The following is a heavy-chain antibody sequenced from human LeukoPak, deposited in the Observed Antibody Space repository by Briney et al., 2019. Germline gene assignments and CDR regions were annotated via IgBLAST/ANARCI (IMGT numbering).Heavy chain of an antibody. CDR3: AKGEGSGWSGDAFDI. CDR1: GFTFSSYA. CDR2: ISGSGGST. V-gene: IGHV3-23*01. D-gene: IGHD6-19*01. J-gene: IGHJ3*02. Sequence: GGSLRLSCAASGFTFSSYAMSWVRQAPEKGLEWVSAISGSGGSTYYADSVKGRFTISRDNSKNTLYLQMNSLRAEDTAVYYCAKGEGSGWSGDAFDIWGQGTMVTVSS.